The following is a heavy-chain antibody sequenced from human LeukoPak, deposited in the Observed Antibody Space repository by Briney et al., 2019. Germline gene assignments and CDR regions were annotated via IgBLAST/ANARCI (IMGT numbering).Heavy chain of an antibody. D-gene: IGHD5-18*01. Sequence: GGSLRLSCAASGFTFSSYAMNWARQAPGKGPEWVSAISGSGASTYYADSVKGRFTISRDNSKNTLYLQMNSLRAEDTAVYYCASCGYSYGPFDYWGQGTLVTVSS. J-gene: IGHJ4*02. CDR1: GFTFSSYA. V-gene: IGHV3-23*01. CDR2: ISGSGAST. CDR3: ASCGYSYGPFDY.